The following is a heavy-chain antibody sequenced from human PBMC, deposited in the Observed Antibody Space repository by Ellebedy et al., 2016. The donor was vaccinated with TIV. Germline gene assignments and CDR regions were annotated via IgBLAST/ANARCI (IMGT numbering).Heavy chain of an antibody. V-gene: IGHV4-59*08. CDR1: GDSISSHF. J-gene: IGHJ6*02. Sequence: SETLSLXXTVSGDSISSHFWSWIRQPPGKGLEWIGFISKSGGATYNPSFKSRVTILSDTSKNQFSLKLSSVTAADTAVYYCAKYGYESGHYYGFDVWGQGTTVTASS. D-gene: IGHD5-18*01. CDR3: AKYGYESGHYYGFDV. CDR2: ISKSGGA.